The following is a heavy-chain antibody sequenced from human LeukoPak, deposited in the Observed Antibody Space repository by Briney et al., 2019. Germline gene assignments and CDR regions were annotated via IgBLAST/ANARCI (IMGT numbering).Heavy chain of an antibody. CDR3: ARETKFYDFWSGPYGGRAFDI. D-gene: IGHD3-3*01. Sequence: GGSLRLSCAASGFTFSSYWMHWVRQAPGKGLVWVSRINSDGSSTSYADSVKGRFTISRDNAKNTLYLQMNSLRAEDTAVYYCARETKFYDFWSGPYGGRAFDIWGQGTMVTVSS. J-gene: IGHJ3*02. CDR1: GFTFSSYW. CDR2: INSDGSST. V-gene: IGHV3-74*01.